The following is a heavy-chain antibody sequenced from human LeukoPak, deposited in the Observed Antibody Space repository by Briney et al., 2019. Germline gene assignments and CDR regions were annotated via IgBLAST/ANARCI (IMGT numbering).Heavy chain of an antibody. V-gene: IGHV3-21*01. CDR3: ARPNFRSTSFDY. Sequence: RGSLRLSCAASGFTFSSYSMNWVRQAPGKGLEWVSSISSSSSYINYADSVKGRFTISRDNAKNSLYLQMNSLRAEDTAVYYCARPNFRSTSFDYWGQGTLVTVSS. D-gene: IGHD2-2*01. CDR1: GFTFSSYS. J-gene: IGHJ4*02. CDR2: ISSSSSYI.